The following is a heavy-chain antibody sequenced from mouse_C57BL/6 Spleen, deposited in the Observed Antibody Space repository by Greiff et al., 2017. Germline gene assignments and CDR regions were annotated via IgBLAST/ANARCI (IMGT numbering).Heavy chain of an antibody. CDR1: GFSLTSYG. Sequence: VQLKESGPGLVAPSQSLSITCTVSGFSLTSYGVHWVRQPPGKGLEWLVVIWSDGSTTYNSALKSRLSISKDNSKSQVFLKMNSLQTDDTAMYYCARHGITYYYAMDYWGQGTSVTVSS. J-gene: IGHJ4*01. CDR2: IWSDGST. CDR3: ARHGITYYYAMDY. D-gene: IGHD1-1*01. V-gene: IGHV2-6-1*01.